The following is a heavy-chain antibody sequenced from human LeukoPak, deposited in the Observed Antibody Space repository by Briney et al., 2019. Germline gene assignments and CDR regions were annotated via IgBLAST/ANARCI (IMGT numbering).Heavy chain of an antibody. Sequence: GGSLRLSCAASGFSVSTSYMIWVRQPPGRGLEWVAFIRYDGTNNYLADSVRGRFTISRDNSMDTLYLQMNNLRDEDTAVYHCARVPTAQYYYYYYYMDVWGKGTTVIVSS. CDR3: ARVPTAQYYYYYYYMDV. CDR1: GFSVSTSY. J-gene: IGHJ6*03. V-gene: IGHV3-30*02. D-gene: IGHD2-2*01. CDR2: IRYDGTNN.